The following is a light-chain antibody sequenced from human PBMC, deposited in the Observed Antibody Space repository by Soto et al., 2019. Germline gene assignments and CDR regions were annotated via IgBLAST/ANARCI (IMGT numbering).Light chain of an antibody. Sequence: QSALTQPASVSGSPGQSITISCTGSRSDVGSYNLVSWYQQYPGKAPKLIIYEANKRPSGVSNRFSGSRSANTASLTNSGLQAEDEADYYCCSFAGSHTSPAFGGGTKVTVL. V-gene: IGLV2-23*01. CDR3: CSFAGSHTSPA. CDR1: RSDVGSYNL. CDR2: EAN. J-gene: IGLJ1*01.